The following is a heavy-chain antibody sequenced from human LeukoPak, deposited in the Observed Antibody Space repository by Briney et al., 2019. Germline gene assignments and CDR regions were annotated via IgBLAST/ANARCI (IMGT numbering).Heavy chain of an antibody. CDR3: AGEEDLRELRGGREFFQY. D-gene: IGHD3-10*01. CDR2: VWYDGSKK. J-gene: IGHJ1*01. Sequence: PGGSLRLSCAASGFTFSFYGMHWVRQAPGKGLEWVAVVWYDGSKKYYADSVKGRFTISRDNSKNTVYLQMNSLRVEETAVYYCAGEEDLRELRGGREFFQYWGQGTLVTVSS. V-gene: IGHV3-33*01. CDR1: GFTFSFYG.